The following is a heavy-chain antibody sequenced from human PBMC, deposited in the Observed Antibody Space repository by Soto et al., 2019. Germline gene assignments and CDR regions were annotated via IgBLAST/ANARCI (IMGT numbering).Heavy chain of an antibody. J-gene: IGHJ6*02. D-gene: IGHD6-13*01. CDR1: GYTFTSYG. CDR3: ARDARLGSSSWSEPEEPPYYYYGMDV. V-gene: IGHV1-18*01. CDR2: ISAYNGNT. Sequence: ASVKVSCKASGYTFTSYGVSWVRQAPGQGLEWMGWISAYNGNTNYAQKLQGRVTMTTDTSTSTAYMELRSLRSDDTAVYYCARDARLGSSSWSEPEEPPYYYYGMDVWGQGTTVTVSS.